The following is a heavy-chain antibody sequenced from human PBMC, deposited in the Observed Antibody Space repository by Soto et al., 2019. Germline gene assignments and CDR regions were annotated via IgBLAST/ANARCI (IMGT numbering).Heavy chain of an antibody. CDR1: GGSISTGGYY. V-gene: IGHV4-31*03. J-gene: IGHJ4*02. CDR3: SRGSRLGGDGY. D-gene: IGHD3-16*01. CDR2: IYYRGST. Sequence: PSETLSLTCSVSGGSISTGGYYWSWIRQHPGKGLEWIGYIYYRGSTYYTPSLTSRVTMSVDTSKNQFSLKLSSVTAADMAVYCCSRGSRLGGDGYCGQRXLFTVSS.